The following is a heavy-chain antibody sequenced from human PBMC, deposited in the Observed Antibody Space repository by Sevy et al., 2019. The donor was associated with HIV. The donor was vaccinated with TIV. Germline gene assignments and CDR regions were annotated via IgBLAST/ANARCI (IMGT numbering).Heavy chain of an antibody. CDR1: GFTFSTFS. D-gene: IGHD6-6*01. V-gene: IGHV3-21*01. Sequence: GGSLRLSCAASGFTFSTFSMNWVRQAPGKGLEWVSFISSSSSYIYYADSVKGRFTISRDNAKNSLYLQMNSLRAEDTAVYYCARDRRYSSSSGWFDPWGQGTLVTVSS. CDR2: ISSSSSYI. J-gene: IGHJ5*02. CDR3: ARDRRYSSSSGWFDP.